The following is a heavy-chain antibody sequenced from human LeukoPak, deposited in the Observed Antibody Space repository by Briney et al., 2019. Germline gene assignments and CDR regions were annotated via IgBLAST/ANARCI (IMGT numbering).Heavy chain of an antibody. J-gene: IGHJ6*03. CDR2: IKQDGSEK. Sequence: GGSLRLSCAASGFTFSSYWMSWVRQAPGKGLEWVANIKQDGSEKYYVDSVKGRFTISRDNAKNSLYLQMNSLRAEDTAVYYCARVEESIAEHYYYYMDVWGKGTTVTVSS. CDR3: ARVEESIAEHYYYYMDV. CDR1: GFTFSSYW. V-gene: IGHV3-7*01. D-gene: IGHD6-6*01.